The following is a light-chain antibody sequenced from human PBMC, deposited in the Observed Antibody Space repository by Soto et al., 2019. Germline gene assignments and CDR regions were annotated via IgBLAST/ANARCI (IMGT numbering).Light chain of an antibody. CDR1: QSISSW. CDR3: QQYNGYSYA. Sequence: GDRVTITCRASQSISSWLAWYXQKXGKXXKXXXYDASSLQSGVPSRFSGSGYGTEFTLTITSLQPDDFATYYCQQYNGYSYAFGQGNKVDIK. V-gene: IGKV1-5*01. CDR2: DAS. J-gene: IGKJ2*01.